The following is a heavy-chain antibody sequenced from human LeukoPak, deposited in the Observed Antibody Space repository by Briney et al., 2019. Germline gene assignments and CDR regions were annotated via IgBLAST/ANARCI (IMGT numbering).Heavy chain of an antibody. Sequence: PGGSLRLSCAASGFTFSSYAMHWVRQAPGKGLEYVSAISSNGGSTYYANSVKGRFTISRDNSKNTLYLQMGSLRAEDMAVYYCARSSEGRYYYDSSGYSYYYYYMDVWGKGTTVTISS. V-gene: IGHV3-64*01. CDR1: GFTFSSYA. D-gene: IGHD3-22*01. CDR2: ISSNGGST. J-gene: IGHJ6*03. CDR3: ARSSEGRYYYDSSGYSYYYYYMDV.